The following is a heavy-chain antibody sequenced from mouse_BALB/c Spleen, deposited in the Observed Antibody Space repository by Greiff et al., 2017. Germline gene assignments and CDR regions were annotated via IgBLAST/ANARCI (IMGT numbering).Heavy chain of an antibody. Sequence: QVQLQQSGPELVKPGASVKMSCKASGYTFTSYWINWVKQRPGQGLEWIGNIYPSDSYTNYNQKFKDKATLTVDKSSSTAYMQLSSPTSEDAAVYYCTRRTGNYAMDYWGQGTSVTVSS. D-gene: IGHD4-1*01. CDR1: GYTFTSYW. CDR3: TRRTGNYAMDY. CDR2: IYPSDSYT. V-gene: IGHV1-69*02. J-gene: IGHJ4*01.